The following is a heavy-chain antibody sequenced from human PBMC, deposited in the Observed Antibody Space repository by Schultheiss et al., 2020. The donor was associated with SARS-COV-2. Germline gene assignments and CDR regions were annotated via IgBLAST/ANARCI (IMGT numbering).Heavy chain of an antibody. Sequence: GGSLKISCAASGFTFSSYAMSWVRQAPGKGLEWVSAISGSGGSTYYADSVKGRFTISRDNSKNTLYLQMNSLRDEDTAVYYCARVGSNDLERRYYYYGMDVWGQGTTVTVSS. J-gene: IGHJ6*02. CDR3: ARVGSNDLERRYYYYGMDV. CDR1: GFTFSSYA. CDR2: ISGSGGST. D-gene: IGHD2-8*01. V-gene: IGHV3-23*01.